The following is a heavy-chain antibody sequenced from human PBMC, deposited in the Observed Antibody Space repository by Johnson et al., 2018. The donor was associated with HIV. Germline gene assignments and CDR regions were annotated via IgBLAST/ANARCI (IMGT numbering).Heavy chain of an antibody. J-gene: IGHJ3*02. V-gene: IGHV3-23*04. CDR3: ARSKDCSGGSCPDAFDI. CDR1: GFIFRSSA. D-gene: IGHD2-15*01. CDR2: ISGSGSST. Sequence: VQLVESGGGLVQPGGSRRLSCAASGFIFRSSAMSWVRQAPGKGLEWVAAISGSGSSTYHAHSVKGRFTISRDNSKNTLYLQMNSLRAEDTAVYYCARSKDCSGGSCPDAFDIWGQGTMLIVSS.